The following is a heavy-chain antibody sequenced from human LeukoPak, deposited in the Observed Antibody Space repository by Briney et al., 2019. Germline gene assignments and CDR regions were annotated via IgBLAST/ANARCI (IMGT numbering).Heavy chain of an antibody. CDR2: IYTSGST. CDR1: GGSISSYY. V-gene: IGHV4-4*07. D-gene: IGHD6-13*01. J-gene: IGHJ4*02. CDR3: ARDSSSWYSSVY. Sequence: SGTLSLTYTVSGGSISSYYWSWIRQPAGKGLEWIGRIYTSGSTNYNPSLKSRVTMSVDTSKNQFCLKLSSVTAADTAVYYCARDSSSWYSSVYWGQGTLVTVSS.